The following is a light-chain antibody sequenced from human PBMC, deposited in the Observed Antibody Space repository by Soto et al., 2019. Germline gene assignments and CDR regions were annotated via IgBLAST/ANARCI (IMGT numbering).Light chain of an antibody. J-gene: IGKJ1*01. CDR2: GAS. CDR3: QQYGTSPWT. Sequence: IVLTQSPGTLSLSPGERATLSCRASQSVDSYYLAWYQQKPGQTPRVLIYGASTRASGIPDRFSGSGSGADFTLTISRLEPEDFEVYYCQQYGTSPWTFGHGTKVEIK. V-gene: IGKV3-20*01. CDR1: QSVDSYY.